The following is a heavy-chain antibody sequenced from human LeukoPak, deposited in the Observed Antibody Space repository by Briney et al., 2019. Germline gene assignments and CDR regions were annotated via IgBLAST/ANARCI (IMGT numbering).Heavy chain of an antibody. V-gene: IGHV1-8*01. CDR2: MNPNSGNT. J-gene: IGHJ4*02. CDR3: AKGGVGVTPEFDY. D-gene: IGHD1-26*01. CDR1: GYTFTNYD. Sequence: ASVKVSCKASGYTFTNYDINWVRQATGQGLEWMGWMNPNSGNTGSAQKFQGRDSMTRNTSISTAYMELSSLRSEDTAVYYCAKGGVGVTPEFDYWGQGTLVTVSS.